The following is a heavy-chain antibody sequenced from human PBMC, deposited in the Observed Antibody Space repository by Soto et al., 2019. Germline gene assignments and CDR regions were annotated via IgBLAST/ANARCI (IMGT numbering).Heavy chain of an antibody. D-gene: IGHD2-2*01. V-gene: IGHV4-39*07. CDR1: GGSISSSSYY. Sequence: NPSETLSLTCTVSGGSISSSSYYWGWIRQPPGKGLEWIGSIYYSGSTNYNPSLKSRVTISVDTSKNQFSLKLSSVTAADTAVYYCARQVPAAMDVPHYYYYYGMDVWGQGTTVTVSS. CDR2: IYYSGST. CDR3: ARQVPAAMDVPHYYYYYGMDV. J-gene: IGHJ6*02.